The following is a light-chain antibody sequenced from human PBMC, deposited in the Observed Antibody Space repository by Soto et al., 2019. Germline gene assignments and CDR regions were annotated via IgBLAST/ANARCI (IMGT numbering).Light chain of an antibody. CDR2: DTS. J-gene: IGKJ3*01. CDR1: QSISKY. V-gene: IGKV3-11*01. Sequence: EIVLTQSPATLSLSPGEGATLSCRASQSISKYLVWYQHKPGQAPRVLIYDTSNRATGIPARFSGTGSGTDFTLTISSLEPEDFEVYYCQQRSDWPVTFGPGTKVDIK. CDR3: QQRSDWPVT.